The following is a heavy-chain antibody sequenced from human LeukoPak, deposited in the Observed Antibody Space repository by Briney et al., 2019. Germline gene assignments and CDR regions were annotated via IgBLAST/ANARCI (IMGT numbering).Heavy chain of an antibody. D-gene: IGHD3-22*01. J-gene: IGHJ4*02. CDR3: AGEGVVVMYDY. Sequence: PGGSLRLSCAACGFTFSSYAMHWVRQAPGKGLEWVAVISYDGSNKYYADSVKGRFTISRDNSKNTLYLKMNSLRAEDTAVYYCAGEGVVVMYDYWGQGTLVTVSS. CDR1: GFTFSSYA. CDR2: ISYDGSNK. V-gene: IGHV3-30-3*01.